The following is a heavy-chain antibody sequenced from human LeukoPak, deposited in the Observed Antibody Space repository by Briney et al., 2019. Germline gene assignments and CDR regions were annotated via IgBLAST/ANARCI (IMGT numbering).Heavy chain of an antibody. CDR3: ARAGYCGTTTCSYGWFDP. J-gene: IGHJ5*02. CDR2: ISRSGSTI. V-gene: IGHV3-11*01. CDR1: GFTFSDYY. Sequence: GGSLRLSCAASGFTFSDYYMTWIRQAPGKGLEWVSYISRSGSTIYYADSVKGRFTISRDNTKNSLYPQMNSLRAEDTAVYYCARAGYCGTTTCSYGWFDPWGQGTLVTVSS. D-gene: IGHD2-2*01.